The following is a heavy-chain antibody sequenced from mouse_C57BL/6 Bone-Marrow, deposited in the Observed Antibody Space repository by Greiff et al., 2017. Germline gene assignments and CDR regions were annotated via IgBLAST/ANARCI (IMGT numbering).Heavy chain of an antibody. V-gene: IGHV14-4*01. D-gene: IGHD2-1*01. CDR1: GFNINDDY. CDR3: TTDGNYVEYYFDY. J-gene: IGHJ2*01. CDR2: IDPENGDT. Sequence: VQLKQSGAELVRPGASVKLSCTASGFNINDDYMHWVKQRPEQGLEWIGWIDPENGDTEYASKFQGKATITADTSSNTAYLQLSSLTSEDTAVYYCTTDGNYVEYYFDYWGQGTTLTVSS.